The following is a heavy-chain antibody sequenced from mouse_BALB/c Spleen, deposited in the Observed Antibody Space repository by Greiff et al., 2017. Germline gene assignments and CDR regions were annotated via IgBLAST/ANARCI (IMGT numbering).Heavy chain of an antibody. Sequence: EVMLVESGPGLVKPSQSLSLTCTVTGYSITSDYAWNWIRQFPGNKLEWMGYISYSGSTSYNPSLKSRISITRDTSKNQFFLQLNSVTTEDTATYYCARRTDYFDYWGQGTTLTVSS. CDR2: ISYSGST. V-gene: IGHV3-2*02. CDR3: ARRTDYFDY. D-gene: IGHD4-1*01. J-gene: IGHJ2*01. CDR1: GYSITSDYA.